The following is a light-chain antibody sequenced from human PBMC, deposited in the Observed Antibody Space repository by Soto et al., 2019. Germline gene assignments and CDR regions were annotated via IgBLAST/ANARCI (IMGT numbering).Light chain of an antibody. CDR2: DVS. CDR3: SSYSSSSTLMI. V-gene: IGLV2-14*03. J-gene: IGLJ2*01. CDR1: TSDIGAYNY. Sequence: QSVLAQAASVSGSPGQSITISCTGTTSDIGAYNYVSWYQHHPGKAPKVMIYDVSNRPPGVWIRFSGSKSGTTASLTISGLRAEDEADYYSSSYSSSSTLMIFGGGTKVTAL.